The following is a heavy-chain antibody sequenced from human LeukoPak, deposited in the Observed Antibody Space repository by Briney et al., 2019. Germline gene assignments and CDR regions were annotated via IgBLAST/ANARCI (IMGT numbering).Heavy chain of an antibody. J-gene: IGHJ4*01. CDR3: AKGITSYRTYCSSTSCPILDY. D-gene: IGHD2-2*01. CDR2: INSDGIIT. CDR1: GFTFSNYW. V-gene: IGHV3-74*01. Sequence: GGSLRLSCAASGFTFSNYWMHWVRQAPGKGLVWVSRINSDGIITSYADSVKGRFTISRDNAKNTLYLQMNSLRAEDTAVYYCAKGITSYRTYCSSTSCPILDYWGQEPWSPSPQ.